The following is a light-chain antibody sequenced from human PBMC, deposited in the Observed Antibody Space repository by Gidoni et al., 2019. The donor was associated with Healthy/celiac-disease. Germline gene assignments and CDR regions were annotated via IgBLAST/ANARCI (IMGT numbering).Light chain of an antibody. J-gene: IGKJ3*01. Sequence: DIVMTQSPDSLAVSLGERATINCKSSQSVLYSSNNKNYLAWYQQKPGQPPKLLIYWASTRESGVPDRFSGSGSGTDFTLTISSQQAEDVAVYYCQQYYSTPFTFGPGTKVEIK. V-gene: IGKV4-1*01. CDR1: QSVLYSSNNKNY. CDR2: WAS. CDR3: QQYYSTPFT.